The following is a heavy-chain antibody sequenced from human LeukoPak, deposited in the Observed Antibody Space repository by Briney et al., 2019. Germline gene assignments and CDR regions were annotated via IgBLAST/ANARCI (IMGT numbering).Heavy chain of an antibody. Sequence: GGSLRLSCAASEFTFSSYGMHWVRQAPGKGLEWVAVISYDGSNKYYADSMKGRFTISRDNSKNTLYLQMNSLRAEDTAVYYCAKDSRKLKNYYDSSGRRSYYGMDVWGQGTTVTVSS. J-gene: IGHJ6*02. V-gene: IGHV3-30*18. CDR1: EFTFSSYG. CDR3: AKDSRKLKNYYDSSGRRSYYGMDV. D-gene: IGHD3-22*01. CDR2: ISYDGSNK.